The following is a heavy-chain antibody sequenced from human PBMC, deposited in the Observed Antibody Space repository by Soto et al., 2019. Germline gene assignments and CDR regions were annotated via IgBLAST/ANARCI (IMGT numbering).Heavy chain of an antibody. CDR1: GFTFNTYG. Sequence: QVPLVESGGGVVQPGRSLRLSCAASGFTFNTYGMHWVRQAPGKGLEWVAIIWYDGSNKYYADSVKGRFTNSRDNSKNTLYLQMNSLRAEDTAVYYCARDYDSSGYPRYYFDYWGQGTLVTVSS. CDR3: ARDYDSSGYPRYYFDY. V-gene: IGHV3-33*01. J-gene: IGHJ4*02. D-gene: IGHD3-22*01. CDR2: IWYDGSNK.